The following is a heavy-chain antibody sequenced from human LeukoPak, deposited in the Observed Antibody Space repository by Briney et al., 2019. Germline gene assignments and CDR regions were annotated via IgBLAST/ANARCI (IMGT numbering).Heavy chain of an antibody. V-gene: IGHV4-59*08. D-gene: IGHD6-13*01. CDR2: IYYSGST. J-gene: IGHJ4*02. CDR3: ARGSSSWYR. CDR1: GGSISSYY. Sequence: SETLSLTCTVSGGSISSYYWSWIRQPPGKGLEWIGYIYYSGSTNYNPSLKSRVTISVDTSKNQFSLKLSSVTAADTAVYHCARGSSSWYRWGQGTLVTVSS.